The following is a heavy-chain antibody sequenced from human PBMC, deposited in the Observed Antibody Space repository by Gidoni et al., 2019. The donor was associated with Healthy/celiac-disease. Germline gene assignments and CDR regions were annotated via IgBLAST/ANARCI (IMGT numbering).Heavy chain of an antibody. CDR2: ISYDGSNK. J-gene: IGHJ6*02. CDR3: AKGGGSGSYYNDYYYYYGMDV. V-gene: IGHV3-30*18. Sequence: QVQLVESGGGVVQPGRSLRLSCAASGFTFSSYGMPWVRQAPGKGLEWVAVISYDGSNKYYADSVKGRFTISRDNSKNTLYLQMNSLRAEDTAVYYCAKGGGSGSYYNDYYYYYGMDVWGQGTTVTVSS. CDR1: GFTFSSYG. D-gene: IGHD3-10*01.